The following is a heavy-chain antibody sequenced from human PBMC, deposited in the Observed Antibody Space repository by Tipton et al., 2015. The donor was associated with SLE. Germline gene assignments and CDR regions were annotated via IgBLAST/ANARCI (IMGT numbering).Heavy chain of an antibody. Sequence: TLSLTCTVSGYSMTSGHYWGWIRQPPGKGLEWIGSIYHSGNTYYNPSLKSRVTISVDSSKNQFSLKVSSVTAADTAVYYCARYSRSSVDYFDSWGQGTLVTVSS. V-gene: IGHV4-38-2*02. J-gene: IGHJ4*02. CDR3: ARYSRSSVDYFDS. CDR2: IYHSGNT. D-gene: IGHD6-6*01. CDR1: GYSMTSGHY.